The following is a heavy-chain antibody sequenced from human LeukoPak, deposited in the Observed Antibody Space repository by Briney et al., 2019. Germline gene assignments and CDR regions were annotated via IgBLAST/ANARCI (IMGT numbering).Heavy chain of an antibody. D-gene: IGHD6-13*01. Sequence: HSGGSLRLSCAASGFTFSSYGMHWVRQAPSKGLEWVAFIRYDGSNKYYADSVKGRFTISRDNSKNTLYLQMNSLRAEDTAVYYCAKGGGSSSWYRHYYYMDVWGKGTTVTVSS. CDR2: IRYDGSNK. CDR3: AKGGGSSSWYRHYYYMDV. J-gene: IGHJ6*03. CDR1: GFTFSSYG. V-gene: IGHV3-30*02.